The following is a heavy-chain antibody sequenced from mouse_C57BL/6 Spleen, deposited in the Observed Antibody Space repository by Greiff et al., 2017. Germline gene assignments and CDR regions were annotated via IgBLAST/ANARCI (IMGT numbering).Heavy chain of an antibody. Sequence: VQLQESGAELVRPGSSVKLSCKASGYTFTSYWMHWVKQRPIQGLEWIGNIDPSDSETHYNQKFKDKATLTVDKSSSTAYMQLSSLTSEDSAVYYCVKPLYGSSSSYWYFDVWGTGTTVTVSS. CDR1: GYTFTSYW. V-gene: IGHV1-52*01. D-gene: IGHD1-1*01. CDR3: VKPLYGSSSSYWYFDV. J-gene: IGHJ1*03. CDR2: IDPSDSET.